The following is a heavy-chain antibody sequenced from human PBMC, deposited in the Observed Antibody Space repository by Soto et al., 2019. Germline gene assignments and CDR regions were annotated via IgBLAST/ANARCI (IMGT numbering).Heavy chain of an antibody. V-gene: IGHV4-30-4*01. Sequence: QVQLQESGPGLVKPSQTLSLTCTVSGGSISSGDYYWSWIRQPPGKGLEWIGYIYYSGSTYYNPSRTGXVXLXLDAPKNQLSLKLRSATAADTAVYYCASASPVVTDVWGQGTTVTVSS. CDR1: GGSISSGDYY. CDR2: IYYSGST. CDR3: ASASPVVTDV. J-gene: IGHJ6*02. D-gene: IGHD5-18*01.